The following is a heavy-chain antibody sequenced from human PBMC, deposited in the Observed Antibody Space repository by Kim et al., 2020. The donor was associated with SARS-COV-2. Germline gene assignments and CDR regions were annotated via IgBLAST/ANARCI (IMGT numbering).Heavy chain of an antibody. CDR2: IYYSGST. CDR3: ARAPITMIVVVQAFDI. CDR1: GGSISSGGYY. D-gene: IGHD3-22*01. V-gene: IGHV4-31*03. J-gene: IGHJ3*02. Sequence: TLSLTRTVSGGSISSGGYYWSWIRQHPGKGLEWIGYIYYSGSTYYNPSLKSRLTISVDTSKNQFSLKLSSVTAADTAMYYCARAPITMIVVVQAFDIWGQGTMVTVSS.